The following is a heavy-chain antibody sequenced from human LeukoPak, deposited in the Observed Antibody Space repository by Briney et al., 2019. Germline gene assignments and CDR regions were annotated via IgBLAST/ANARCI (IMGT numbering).Heavy chain of an antibody. CDR2: ISSSSSYI. Sequence: KSGGSLRLSCAASGFTFSSYSMNWVRQAPGKGLEWVSSISSSSSYIYFADPVKGRFTISRDNSKNTLYLQMNSLRAEDTAVYYCGKGGNGSSWSNFDYWGPGTLVTVSS. CDR1: GFTFSSYS. D-gene: IGHD3-22*01. CDR3: GKGGNGSSWSNFDY. V-gene: IGHV3-21*04. J-gene: IGHJ4*02.